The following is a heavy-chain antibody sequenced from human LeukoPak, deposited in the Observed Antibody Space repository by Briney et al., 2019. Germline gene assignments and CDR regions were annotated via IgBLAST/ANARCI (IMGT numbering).Heavy chain of an antibody. V-gene: IGHV3-74*01. Sequence: GGSLRLSCAASGFTFTSHWMHWVRQTPGKGLVWVSGIKNDGNDTAYADSVKGRFTISRDNAKNKLYLQMDSLRAEDTAVYYCARDMNPTVFDFWGQGTLVTVSS. CDR2: IKNDGNDT. CDR1: GFTFTSHW. D-gene: IGHD3-16*01. J-gene: IGHJ4*02. CDR3: ARDMNPTVFDF.